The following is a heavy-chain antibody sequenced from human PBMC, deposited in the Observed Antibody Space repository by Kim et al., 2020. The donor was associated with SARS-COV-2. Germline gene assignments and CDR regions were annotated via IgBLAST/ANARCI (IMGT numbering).Heavy chain of an antibody. CDR2: IYSGGSST. CDR3: AKRLRYFDWALDY. CDR1: GFTFSSYA. Sequence: GGSLRLSCAASGFTFSSYAMSWVRQAPGKGLEWVSVIYSGGSSTYYADSVKGRFTISRDNSKNTLYLQMNSLRAEDTAVYYCAKRLRYFDWALDYWGQGTLVTVSS. D-gene: IGHD3-9*01. J-gene: IGHJ4*02. V-gene: IGHV3-23*03.